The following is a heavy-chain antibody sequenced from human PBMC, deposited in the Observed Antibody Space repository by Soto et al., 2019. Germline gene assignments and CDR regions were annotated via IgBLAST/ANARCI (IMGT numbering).Heavy chain of an antibody. CDR1: GDSVSSYSGA. D-gene: IGHD1-26*01. V-gene: IGHV6-1*01. Sequence: QVQLQQSGPGLVKSSQTLSLTCAISGDSVSSYSGAWNWIRQSPSRGLEWLGREYYRSTWFTDYASSVRSRITINPDTSKNQFSLQLRSETPEDTAVYFCARIDRTGAFDPWGQGTLVTVSS. CDR2: EYYRSTWFT. J-gene: IGHJ5*02. CDR3: ARIDRTGAFDP.